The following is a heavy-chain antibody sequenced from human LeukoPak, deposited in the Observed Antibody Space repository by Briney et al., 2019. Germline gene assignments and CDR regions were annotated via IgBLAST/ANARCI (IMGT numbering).Heavy chain of an antibody. CDR1: GGSISSSSYY. CDR3: ARAPPRIAARQGWFDP. J-gene: IGHJ5*02. D-gene: IGHD6-6*01. CDR2: IYYSGST. Sequence: PSETLSLTCTVSGGSISSSSYYWGWIRQPPGKGLEWIGSIYYSGSTYYNPSLKSRVTISVDTSKNQFSLKLSSVTAADTAVYYCARAPPRIAARQGWFDPWGQGTLVAVSS. V-gene: IGHV4-39*07.